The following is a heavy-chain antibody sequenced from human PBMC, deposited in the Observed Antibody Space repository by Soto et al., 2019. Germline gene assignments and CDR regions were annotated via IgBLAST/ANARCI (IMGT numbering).Heavy chain of an antibody. CDR3: ARDQRVSLTAIRAFDL. V-gene: IGHV1-18*01. CDR2: ISPCNGDT. Sequence: QVQLVQSGAEEKKPGASVKVFCKASGYTFTSYGFSWVRQAPGQGLEWMGWISPCNGDTAYAQNLQGRVTMTTDTSTSTAYMELRSLRSDDTAVYYCARDQRVSLTAIRAFDLWGRGTLVTVSS. CDR1: GYTFTSYG. J-gene: IGHJ2*01. D-gene: IGHD2-21*02.